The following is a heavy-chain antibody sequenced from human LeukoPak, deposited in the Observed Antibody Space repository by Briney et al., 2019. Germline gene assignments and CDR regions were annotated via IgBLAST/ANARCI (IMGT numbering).Heavy chain of an antibody. CDR2: ISSSSSTM. CDR3: ARSSPAYYYDSSGYYPGGDY. J-gene: IGHJ4*02. V-gene: IGHV3-48*04. CDR1: GFTFSSYS. Sequence: GGSLRLSCAASGFTFSSYSMNWVRRAPGKGLEWVSYISSSSSTMYYADSVKGRFTISRDNAKNSLYLQMNSLRAEDTAVYYCARSSPAYYYDSSGYYPGGDYWGQGTLVTVSS. D-gene: IGHD3-22*01.